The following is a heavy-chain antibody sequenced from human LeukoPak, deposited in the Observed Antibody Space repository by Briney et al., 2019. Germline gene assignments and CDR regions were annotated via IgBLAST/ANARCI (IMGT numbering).Heavy chain of an antibody. CDR3: ARHAGSYYGSGRVWFDP. V-gene: IGHV4-59*08. CDR2: IYYSGST. CDR1: GGSISSYY. Sequence: SETLSLTCTVSGGSISSYYWSWIRQPPGKGLEWIGYIYYSGSTNYNPSLKSRVTISVDTSKNQFSLKLSSVTAADTAVYYCARHAGSYYGSGRVWFDPWGQGTLVTVSS. J-gene: IGHJ5*02. D-gene: IGHD3-10*01.